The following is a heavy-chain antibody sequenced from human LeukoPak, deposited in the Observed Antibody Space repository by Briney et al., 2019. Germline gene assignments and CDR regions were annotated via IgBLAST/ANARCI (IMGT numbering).Heavy chain of an antibody. CDR1: GFNFEHYS. Sequence: GSAPRLSFAAPGFNFEHYSLDLGPQAPRKGLGGGSGISWKSGSIDYADSVKGRFTISRDNTKNSLYLQMNSLRAEDTALYYCAKDKYSYGYGVFDYWGQGTLVTVSS. CDR2: ISWKSGSI. CDR3: AKDKYSYGYGVFDY. J-gene: IGHJ4*02. D-gene: IGHD5-18*01. V-gene: IGHV3-9*01.